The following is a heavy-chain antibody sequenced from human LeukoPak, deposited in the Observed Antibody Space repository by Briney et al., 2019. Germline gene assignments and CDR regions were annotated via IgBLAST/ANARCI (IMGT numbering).Heavy chain of an antibody. CDR2: MNPNSGNT. D-gene: IGHD3-10*01. CDR3: ARARRVTMVRGVIIKVGWFDP. Sequence: ASVKVSCKASGYTSTSYDINWVRQATGQGLEWMGWMNPNSGNTGYAQKFQGRVTMTRNTSISTAYMELSSLRSEDTAVYYCARARRVTMVRGVIIKVGWFDPWGQGTLVTVSS. V-gene: IGHV1-8*01. CDR1: GYTSTSYD. J-gene: IGHJ5*02.